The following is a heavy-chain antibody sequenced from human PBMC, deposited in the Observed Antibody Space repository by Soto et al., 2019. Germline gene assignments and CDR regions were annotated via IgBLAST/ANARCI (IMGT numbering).Heavy chain of an antibody. V-gene: IGHV4-39*07. J-gene: IGHJ6*03. Sequence: SETLSLTCTVSGGSISSSRYYWGWMRPPPGKGLEWIGNIYYSGSTNYNPSLKSRVTISVDTSKNQFSLKLSSVTAADTAVYYCARRIPASGYDYYYMDVWGKGTTVTV. CDR3: ARRIPASGYDYYYMDV. CDR2: IYYSGST. D-gene: IGHD1-26*01. CDR1: GGSISSSRYY.